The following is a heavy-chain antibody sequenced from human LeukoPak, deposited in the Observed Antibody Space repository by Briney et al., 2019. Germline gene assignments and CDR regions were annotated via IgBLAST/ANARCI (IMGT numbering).Heavy chain of an antibody. CDR3: ARDGSGSYHFDY. D-gene: IGHD1-26*01. J-gene: IGHJ4*02. Sequence: SETLSLTCAVYGGSSSGYYWSWIRQPPGKGLEWIGEINHSGSTNYNPSLKSRVTISVDTSKNQFSLKLSSVTAADTAVYYCARDGSGSYHFDYWGQGTLVTVSS. CDR1: GGSSSGYY. CDR2: INHSGST. V-gene: IGHV4-34*01.